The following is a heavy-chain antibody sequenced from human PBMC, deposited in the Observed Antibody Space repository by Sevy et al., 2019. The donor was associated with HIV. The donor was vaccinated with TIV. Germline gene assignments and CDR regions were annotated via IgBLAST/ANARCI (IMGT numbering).Heavy chain of an antibody. Sequence: GGSLRLSCAASGFTFSSYGMHWVRQAPGKGLEWVAVISYDGSNKYYADSVKGRFTISRENSKNTLYLQMNSLRAEDTAVYYCAKAPCSGGSCYLDYWGQGTLVTVSS. J-gene: IGHJ4*02. V-gene: IGHV3-30*18. CDR2: ISYDGSNK. CDR1: GFTFSSYG. CDR3: AKAPCSGGSCYLDY. D-gene: IGHD2-15*01.